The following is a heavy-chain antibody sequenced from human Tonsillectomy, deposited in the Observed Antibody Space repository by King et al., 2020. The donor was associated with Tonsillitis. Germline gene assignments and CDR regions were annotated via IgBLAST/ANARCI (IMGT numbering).Heavy chain of an antibody. CDR3: APPRGEYPAFDC. V-gene: IGHV3-23*04. CDR2: ISSGGGNT. J-gene: IGHJ4*02. D-gene: IGHD6-6*01. Sequence: VQLVESGGVLVQPGGSLRLPCAASGFTFSSYAMSWVRQAPGKGLEWVSSISSGGGNTCYGDSVKGRFTISRDNSKSTLYLQMNSLRAEDTAVYYCAPPRGEYPAFDCWGLETLVTVSS. CDR1: GFTFSSYA.